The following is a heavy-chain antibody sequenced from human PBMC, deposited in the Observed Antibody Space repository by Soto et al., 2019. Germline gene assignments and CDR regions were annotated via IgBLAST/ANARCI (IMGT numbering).Heavy chain of an antibody. Sequence: GESLKISCKGSGYSFTNYWIAWMRQMPGEGLGYMGIIYPSDSTARYSPSFQGQVTSSVDKSISTAYLQWNSLKASDTAMYYCARHGFYGDYSSNYFDPWGQGTLVTVSS. D-gene: IGHD4-17*01. J-gene: IGHJ5*02. CDR2: IYPSDSTA. V-gene: IGHV5-51*01. CDR3: ARHGFYGDYSSNYFDP. CDR1: GYSFTNYW.